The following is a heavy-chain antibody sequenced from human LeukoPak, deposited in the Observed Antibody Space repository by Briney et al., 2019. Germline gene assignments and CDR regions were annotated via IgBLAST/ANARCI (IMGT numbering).Heavy chain of an antibody. J-gene: IGHJ4*02. Sequence: ASVKVSCKASGYTFTGYYMHWVRQAPGQGLEWMGWINPNSGGTNYAQKLQGRVTMTRDTSISTAYMELSRLRSDYTAMYYCARRYCSGGSCYGVTIDYWGQGTLVTVSS. D-gene: IGHD2-15*01. V-gene: IGHV1-2*02. CDR2: INPNSGGT. CDR3: ARRYCSGGSCYGVTIDY. CDR1: GYTFTGYY.